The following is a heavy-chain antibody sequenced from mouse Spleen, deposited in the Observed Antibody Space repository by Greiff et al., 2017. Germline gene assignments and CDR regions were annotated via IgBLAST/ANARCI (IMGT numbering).Heavy chain of an antibody. Sequence: VQLQQSGAELVKPGASVKLSCKASGYTFTSYWMQWVKQRPGQGLEWIGEIDPSDSYTNYNQKFKGKATLTVDTSSSTAYMQLSSLTSEDSAVYYCARATYYSNPFDYWGQGTTLTVSS. V-gene: IGHV1-50*01. D-gene: IGHD2-5*01. J-gene: IGHJ2*01. CDR2: IDPSDSYT. CDR1: GYTFTSYW. CDR3: ARATYYSNPFDY.